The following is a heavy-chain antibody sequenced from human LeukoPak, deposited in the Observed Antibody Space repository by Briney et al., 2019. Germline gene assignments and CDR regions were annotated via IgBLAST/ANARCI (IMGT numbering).Heavy chain of an antibody. CDR2: IYYSGST. Sequence: PSETLSLTCTVSGGSISSYYWSWIRQPPGKGLEWIGYIYYSGSTNYNPSLKSRVTISVDTSKNQFSLKLSSVTAADTAVYYCARHLRERPSPGLDYWGQGTLVTVSS. D-gene: IGHD1-1*01. CDR1: GGSISSYY. CDR3: ARHLRERPSPGLDY. J-gene: IGHJ4*02. V-gene: IGHV4-59*08.